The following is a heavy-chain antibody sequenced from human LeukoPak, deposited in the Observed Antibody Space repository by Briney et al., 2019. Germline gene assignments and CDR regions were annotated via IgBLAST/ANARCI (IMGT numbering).Heavy chain of an antibody. D-gene: IGHD2-2*01. V-gene: IGHV4-59*01. J-gene: IGHJ4*02. CDR2: IYNSGST. CDR3: AKRRCTNCNPFYFDY. CDR1: GVSISSDY. Sequence: SETLSLTCTVSGVSISSDYWTRLRQPPGKGLEWIGYIYNSGSTNYNPSLKSRVTISLDTSKNQFSLKLSSVTAADTAVYYCAKRRCTNCNPFYFDYWGQGALATVSS.